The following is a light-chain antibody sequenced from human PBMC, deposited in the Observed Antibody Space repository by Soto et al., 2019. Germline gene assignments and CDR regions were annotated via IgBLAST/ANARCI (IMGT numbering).Light chain of an antibody. CDR2: GAS. J-gene: IGKJ4*01. CDR3: QQYNNWPLLT. V-gene: IGKV3-15*01. CDR1: QSVRST. Sequence: EIVLPQSPATLSGSPGERATLPCRASQSVRSTLDWYQQKLGPAPRLLIYGASTRAPGIPARFSGSGSVTEFPLTISSLQSEDFAVYYCQQYNNWPLLTFGGGTKVEIK.